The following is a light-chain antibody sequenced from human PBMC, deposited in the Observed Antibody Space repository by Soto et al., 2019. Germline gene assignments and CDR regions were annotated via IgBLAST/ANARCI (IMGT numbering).Light chain of an antibody. CDR1: SSNIGGNS. V-gene: IGLV1-51*01. J-gene: IGLJ1*01. CDR3: GSWDSSLSAYV. CDR2: DDN. Sequence: QSVLTQPHSVSAAPGQKVTMSGSGSSSNIGGNSVSWYQQLPGTAPKLLIYDDNKRPSGIPDRFSGSKSGTSATLGITGFQTGDEADYYCGSWDSSLSAYVFGTGTRSPS.